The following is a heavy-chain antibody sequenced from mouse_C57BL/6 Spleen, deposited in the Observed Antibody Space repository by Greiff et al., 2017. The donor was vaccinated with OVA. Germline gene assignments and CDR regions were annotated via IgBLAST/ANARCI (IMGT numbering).Heavy chain of an antibody. CDR1: GYTFTSYW. J-gene: IGHJ2*01. D-gene: IGHD4-1*01. CDR2: IDPSDSST. Sequence: QVQLQQPGAELVMPGASVKLSCKASGYTFTSYWMHWVKQRPGQGLEWIGEIDPSDSSTNYNQKFKGKSTLTVDKSSSTAYMQLSCLTSEDSAVYYCARSELGRPFAYWGQGTTLTVSA. V-gene: IGHV1-69*01. CDR3: ARSELGRPFAY.